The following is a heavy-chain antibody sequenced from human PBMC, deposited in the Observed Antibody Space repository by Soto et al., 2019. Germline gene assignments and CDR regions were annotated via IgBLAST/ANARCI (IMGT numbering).Heavy chain of an antibody. J-gene: IGHJ4*02. CDR1: GFTFDDYA. Sequence: GGSLRLSCAASGFTFDDYAMHWVRQAPGKGLEWVFLISGDGGSTYYAYSVKGRFTISRDNSKNSLYLQMNSLRTEDTALYYCAKDMGSSPAFDYWGQGTLVTVSS. D-gene: IGHD6-13*01. CDR2: ISGDGGST. V-gene: IGHV3-43*02. CDR3: AKDMGSSPAFDY.